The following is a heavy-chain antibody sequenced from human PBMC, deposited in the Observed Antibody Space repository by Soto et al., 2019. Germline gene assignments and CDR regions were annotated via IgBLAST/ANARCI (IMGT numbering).Heavy chain of an antibody. CDR2: ISSSGSAK. V-gene: IGHV3-48*03. CDR3: SREIHS. Sequence: GGSLRLSCVASGFTLSNYEFNWVRQAPGKGLEWVSYISSSGSAKYYADSVKGRFTISRDNAKNSLYLHMTSLRAEDTAVYYWSREIHSLGQGTLVTVSS. CDR1: GFTLSNYE. J-gene: IGHJ4*02.